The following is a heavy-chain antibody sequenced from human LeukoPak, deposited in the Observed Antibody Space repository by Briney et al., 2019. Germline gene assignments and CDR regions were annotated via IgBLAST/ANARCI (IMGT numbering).Heavy chain of an antibody. V-gene: IGHV4-59*01. CDR2: IHYSGRT. CDR3: ARQQVRGVIFGDFDY. J-gene: IGHJ4*02. D-gene: IGHD3-10*01. CDR1: YGSISSYY. Sequence: SETLSLTCTVSYGSISSYYWSWLRQPPGKGLEWIGWIHYSGRTNHNPSLKSRVAISVDTSKNQFSLKLSSMTAADTAVYYCARQQVRGVIFGDFDYWGQGTPVTVSS.